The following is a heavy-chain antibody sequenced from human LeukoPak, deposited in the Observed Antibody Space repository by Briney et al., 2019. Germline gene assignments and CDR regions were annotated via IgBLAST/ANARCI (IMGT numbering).Heavy chain of an antibody. CDR2: VSYDGSNK. D-gene: IGHD1-26*01. V-gene: IGHV3-30-3*01. J-gene: IGHJ6*02. Sequence: GGSLRLSCATSGFTFSSYAMHWVRQAPGKGLEWVAVVSYDGSNKYYADSVKGRFTISRDNSKNTLYLQMNSLRAEDTAVYYCARNLISWWELLRGPEYYGMDVWGQGTTVTVSS. CDR3: ARNLISWWELLRGPEYYGMDV. CDR1: GFTFSSYA.